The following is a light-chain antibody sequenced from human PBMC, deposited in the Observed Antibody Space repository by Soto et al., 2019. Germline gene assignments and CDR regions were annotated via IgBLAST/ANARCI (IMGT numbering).Light chain of an antibody. CDR1: QSVGRW. J-gene: IGKJ1*01. CDR2: KAS. V-gene: IGKV1-5*03. Sequence: DIQMTQSPSTLSASIGDRVTITCRASQSVGRWLAWYQQKPGKAPKVLIYKASTLAYGVPSRFSGSGSGTEFTLTISSLQPDDVATYYCQQYNSYWTFGQGTKVDIK. CDR3: QQYNSYWT.